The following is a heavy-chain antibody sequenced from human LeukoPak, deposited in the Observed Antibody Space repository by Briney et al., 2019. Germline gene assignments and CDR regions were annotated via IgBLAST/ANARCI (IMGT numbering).Heavy chain of an antibody. CDR1: GFTFSTYA. CDR3: AKDLRDYSFGNRYDY. J-gene: IGHJ4*02. Sequence: GGSLTLSCAASGFTFSTYAMTWVRQAPGKGLEWVSHISGRTATTDYADSVRGRYTISRDNSKNTLYLQMNSLRADDTAVYYCAKDLRDYSFGNRYDYWGQGTLVTVSS. D-gene: IGHD4-11*01. CDR2: ISGRTATT. V-gene: IGHV3-23*01.